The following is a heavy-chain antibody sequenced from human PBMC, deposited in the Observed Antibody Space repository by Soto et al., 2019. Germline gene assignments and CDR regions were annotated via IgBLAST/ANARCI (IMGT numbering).Heavy chain of an antibody. CDR2: IIPTFGTA. D-gene: IGHD3-3*01. Sequence: QVQLVQSGAEVKKPGSSVMVSCKASGGTFSSYAISWVRQAPGQGLEWMGGIIPTFGTANYAQKFQGRVTITADESTSTAYMGLSSLRSEDTAGYYCARALYYDFWSGYYPFDCWGQGTLVTVSS. CDR3: ARALYYDFWSGYYPFDC. J-gene: IGHJ4*02. CDR1: GGTFSSYA. V-gene: IGHV1-69*01.